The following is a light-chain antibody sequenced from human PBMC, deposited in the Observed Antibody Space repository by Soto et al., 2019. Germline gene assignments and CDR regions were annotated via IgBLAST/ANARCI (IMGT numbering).Light chain of an antibody. Sequence: EIVMTQSPATLSVSPGERATLSCRASQSVSTNLAWYQQKPGQAPRLLMYGASTRATGIPARFSGSGSGTEFTLTISSLQSEEFAVYYCQQDHNWPPYTFGQGTKLEIK. CDR1: QSVSTN. CDR2: GAS. V-gene: IGKV3-15*01. J-gene: IGKJ2*01. CDR3: QQDHNWPPYT.